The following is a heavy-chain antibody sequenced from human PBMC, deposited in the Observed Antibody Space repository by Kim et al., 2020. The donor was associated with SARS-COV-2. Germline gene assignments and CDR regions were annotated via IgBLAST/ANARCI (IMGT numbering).Heavy chain of an antibody. CDR3: ARESAAGYNWFDP. D-gene: IGHD6-25*01. Sequence: YSQKFQGRVTITRDTSASTAYMELSSLRSEDTAVYYCARESAAGYNWFDPWGQGTLVTVSS. J-gene: IGHJ5*02. V-gene: IGHV1-3*01.